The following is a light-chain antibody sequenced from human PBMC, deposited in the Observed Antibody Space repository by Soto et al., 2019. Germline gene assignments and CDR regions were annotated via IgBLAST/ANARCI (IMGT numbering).Light chain of an antibody. J-gene: IGLJ1*01. CDR1: SSDAGGSNY. CDR3: SSYTSSNTLEV. Sequence: QSALIQPASVSGSPGQSITISCTGTSSDAGGSNYVSWYQHHPHRAPKLLIYEVSYRPSGVSNRFSGSKSGNTASLTISGLQAEDEADYYCSSYTSSNTLEVFGFGTKLTVL. CDR2: EVS. V-gene: IGLV2-14*01.